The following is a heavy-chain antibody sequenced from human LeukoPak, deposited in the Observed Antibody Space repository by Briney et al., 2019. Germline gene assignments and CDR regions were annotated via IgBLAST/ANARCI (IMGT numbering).Heavy chain of an antibody. CDR1: GGSMSGFF. V-gene: IGHV4-59*01. CDR3: ARTSRHFYGSGTNLTPWPAGMDV. Sequence: PSETLSLTCTVSGGSMSGFFWTWIRQPPGRELEGIGSIYYRGSSTKYNPSLKSRVTISVDTSKSQFSLNLNSATAADTAVYYCARTSRHFYGSGTNLTPWPAGMDVWGQGTTVTVSS. CDR2: IYYRGSST. D-gene: IGHD3-10*01. J-gene: IGHJ6*02.